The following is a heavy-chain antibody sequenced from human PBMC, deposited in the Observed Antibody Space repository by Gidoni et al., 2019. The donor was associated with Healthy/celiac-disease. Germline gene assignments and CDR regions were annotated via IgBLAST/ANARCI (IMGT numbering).Heavy chain of an antibody. Sequence: QVQLVQSGAEVKKPGSSVKVSCKASGGTFSSYAISWVRQAPGQGLEWMGGIIPIFGTANYAQKFQGRVTITADKSTSTAYMELSSLRSEDTAVYYCARDLPLDQLLLPPAGDAFDIWGQGTMVTVSS. CDR2: IIPIFGTA. V-gene: IGHV1-69*06. CDR1: GGTFSSYA. J-gene: IGHJ3*02. D-gene: IGHD2-2*01. CDR3: ARDLPLDQLLLPPAGDAFDI.